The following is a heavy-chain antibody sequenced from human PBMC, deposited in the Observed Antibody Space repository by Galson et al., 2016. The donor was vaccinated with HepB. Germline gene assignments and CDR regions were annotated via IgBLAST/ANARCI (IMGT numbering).Heavy chain of an antibody. CDR3: ARSAAGRTATTTLA. Sequence: SLRFSCAASGFDFNDSSMHWVRQSPGKGLEWVAGISFDGRNGYYADSVKGRFIISRDSSKKTVYLQMNSLRSKDTAVYYCARSAAGRTATTTLAWGQGILVTVSS. CDR2: ISFDGRNG. CDR1: GFDFNDSS. D-gene: IGHD4-17*01. J-gene: IGHJ5*02. V-gene: IGHV3-30-3*01.